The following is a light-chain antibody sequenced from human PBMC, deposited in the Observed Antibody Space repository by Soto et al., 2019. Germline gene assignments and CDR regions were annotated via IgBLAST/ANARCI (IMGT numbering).Light chain of an antibody. CDR2: EVS. V-gene: IGLV2-8*01. CDR3: SSYAGSNHLV. Sequence: QSALTQPPSASGSPGQSVTISCTGTSSDVGGYNYVSWYQQHPGKAPTLMIYEVSKRPSGVPDRFSGSKSGNTASLTVSGLQAEDEADDYCSSYAGSNHLVFGGGTKLTVL. CDR1: SSDVGGYNY. J-gene: IGLJ3*02.